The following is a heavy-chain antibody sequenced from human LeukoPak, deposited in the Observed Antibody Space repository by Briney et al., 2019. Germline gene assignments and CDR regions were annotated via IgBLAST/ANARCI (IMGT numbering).Heavy chain of an antibody. Sequence: ASVKVSCKASGYTFTSFVMTWVRQAPGQGLEWMGWVNTNTGNPTYAQGFTGRFVFSLDTSVSTAFLQISSLKAEDTAVYYCARAHSYSTSSLPGYWGQGTLVTVSS. CDR2: VNTNTGNP. D-gene: IGHD6-6*01. J-gene: IGHJ4*02. CDR1: GYTFTSFV. V-gene: IGHV7-4-1*02. CDR3: ARAHSYSTSSLPGY.